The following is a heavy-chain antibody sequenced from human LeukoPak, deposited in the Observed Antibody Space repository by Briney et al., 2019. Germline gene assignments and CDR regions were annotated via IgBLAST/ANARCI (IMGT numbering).Heavy chain of an antibody. CDR2: IYYSGNT. CDR1: GGSISSSSYY. J-gene: IGHJ4*02. CDR3: ARLNGDAVYFDY. V-gene: IGHV4-39*01. D-gene: IGHD4-17*01. Sequence: SETLSLTCTVSGGSISSSSYYWGWIRQPPGKGLEWIGSIYYSGNTYYNPSLKSRVTISVDTSKNQFSLKLSSVTAADTAVYYCARLNGDAVYFDYWGQGTLVTVSS.